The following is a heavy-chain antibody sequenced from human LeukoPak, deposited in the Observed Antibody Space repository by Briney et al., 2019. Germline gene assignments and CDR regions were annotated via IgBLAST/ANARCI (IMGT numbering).Heavy chain of an antibody. CDR1: GFTFSSYA. CDR2: INQDGSEK. CDR3: AREGDIVSVPTAWRFDP. V-gene: IGHV3-7*01. J-gene: IGHJ5*02. Sequence: PGGSLRLSCAASGFTFSSYAMSWVRQAPGKGLEWVANINQDGSEKYYVDSVKGRFTIARDNAKKSLYVQMDSLRAEDTAVYYCAREGDIVSVPTAWRFDPWGQGTLVTVSS. D-gene: IGHD2-2*01.